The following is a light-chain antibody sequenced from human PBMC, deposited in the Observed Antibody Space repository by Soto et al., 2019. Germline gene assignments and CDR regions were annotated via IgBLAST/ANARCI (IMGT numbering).Light chain of an antibody. CDR1: SSNIGRNT. Sequence: QSVLTQPPSASGTPGQRVSISCSGGSSNIGRNTVNWYQQVPGTAPKLLIYSNTQRPSGVPDRLSGSKSGTSASLAISGLQSEDEADYYCEAWDDSLNGRVFGTGTKATVL. CDR2: SNT. CDR3: EAWDDSLNGRV. V-gene: IGLV1-44*01. J-gene: IGLJ1*01.